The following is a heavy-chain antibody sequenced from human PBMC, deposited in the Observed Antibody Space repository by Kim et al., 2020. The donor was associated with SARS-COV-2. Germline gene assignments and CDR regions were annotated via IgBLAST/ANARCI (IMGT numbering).Heavy chain of an antibody. CDR2: IWYDGSNK. D-gene: IGHD3-22*01. CDR3: AKDLFVGFSSYYYDSSGAYGMDV. J-gene: IGHJ6*02. V-gene: IGHV3-33*06. Sequence: GGSLRLSCAASGFTFSSYGMHWVRQAPGKGLEWVAVIWYDGSNKYYADSVKGRFTISRDNSKNTLYLQMNSLRAEDTAVYYCAKDLFVGFSSYYYDSSGAYGMDVWGQGTTVTVSS. CDR1: GFTFSSYG.